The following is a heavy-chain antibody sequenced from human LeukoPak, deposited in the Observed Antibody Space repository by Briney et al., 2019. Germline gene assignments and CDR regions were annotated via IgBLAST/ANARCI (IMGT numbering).Heavy chain of an antibody. V-gene: IGHV3-23*01. CDR3: ARGWSAYCGGDCYQDFDY. CDR2: ISGSGGST. J-gene: IGHJ4*02. D-gene: IGHD2-21*02. CDR1: GFTFSSYA. Sequence: RGSLRLSCAASGFTFSSYAMSWVRQAPGEGLEWVSAISGSGGSTYYADSVKGRFTISRDNSKNTLYLQMNSLRAEDTAVYYCARGWSAYCGGDCYQDFDYWGQGTLVTVSS.